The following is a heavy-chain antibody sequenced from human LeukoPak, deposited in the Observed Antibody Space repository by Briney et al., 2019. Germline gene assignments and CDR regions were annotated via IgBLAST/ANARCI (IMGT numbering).Heavy chain of an antibody. CDR2: ITPIINSA. CDR3: TRVNLRGSQYNWFDP. V-gene: IGHV1-69*08. CDR1: GGTLKTHI. D-gene: IGHD1-26*01. J-gene: IGHJ5*02. Sequence: ASVTVSCKASGGTLKTHIFSWVRQAPGQGLEWMGRITPIINSAKYAQKFRDRLTITADTSTGTAYMELSSLTSEDTALYYCTRVNLRGSQYNWFDPWGQGTLVIVSS.